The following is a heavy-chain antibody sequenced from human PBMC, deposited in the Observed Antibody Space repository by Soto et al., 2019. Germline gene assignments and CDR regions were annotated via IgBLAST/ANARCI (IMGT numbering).Heavy chain of an antibody. J-gene: IGHJ4*02. CDR2: ISSSSSYI. Sequence: EVQLVESGGGLVKPGGSLRLSCAASGFTFSSYSMNWVRQAPGKGLEWVSSISSSSSYIYYADSVKGRFTISRDNAKNSLYLQMNSLRAEDTAVYYCQQIGSPDSPLNFDYWGQGTLVTVSS. CDR3: QQIGSPDSPLNFDY. CDR1: GFTFSSYS. V-gene: IGHV3-21*01.